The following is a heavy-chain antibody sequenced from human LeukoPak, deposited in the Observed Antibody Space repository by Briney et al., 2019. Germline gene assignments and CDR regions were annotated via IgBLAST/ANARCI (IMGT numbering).Heavy chain of an antibody. J-gene: IGHJ4*02. CDR3: ARRHFGGESSSLDY. V-gene: IGHV4-59*08. CDR2: IYYSGST. CDR1: GASFSTYY. D-gene: IGHD6-13*01. Sequence: PSETLSLTCTVSGASFSTYYWSWIRQPPGKGLEWVGYIYYSGSTNYNPSLKSRVTISVDTSKNQFSLKLSSVTAADTAVYYCARRHFGGESSSLDYWGQGTLVTVSS.